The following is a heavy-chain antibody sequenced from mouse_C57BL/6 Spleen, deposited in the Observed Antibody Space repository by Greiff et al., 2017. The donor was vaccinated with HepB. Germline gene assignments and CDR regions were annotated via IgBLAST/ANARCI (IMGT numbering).Heavy chain of an antibody. CDR1: GYTFTSYW. CDR3: ARSSSVYPWFAY. Sequence: QVQLQQPGAELVKPGASVKLSCKASGYTFTSYWMQWVKQRPGQGLEWIGEIDPSDSYTNYNQKFKGKATLTVDTSSSTAYMQLSSLTSEDSAVYYCARSSSVYPWFAYWAKGLWSLSLQ. CDR2: IDPSDSYT. V-gene: IGHV1-50*01. D-gene: IGHD3-2*02. J-gene: IGHJ3*01.